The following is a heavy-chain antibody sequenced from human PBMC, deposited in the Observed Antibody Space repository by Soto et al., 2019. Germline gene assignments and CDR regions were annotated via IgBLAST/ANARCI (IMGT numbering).Heavy chain of an antibody. CDR3: ARDRTYYDILTGYRSYYYGMDV. V-gene: IGHV3-30-3*01. Sequence: QVQLVESGGGVVQPGRSLRLSCAASGFTFSSYAMHWVRQAPGKGLEWVAVISYDGSNKYYADSVKGRFTISRDNSKNTLYLQMNSLIAEDTAVYYCARDRTYYDILTGYRSYYYGMDVWGQGTTVTVSS. CDR1: GFTFSSYA. D-gene: IGHD3-9*01. CDR2: ISYDGSNK. J-gene: IGHJ6*02.